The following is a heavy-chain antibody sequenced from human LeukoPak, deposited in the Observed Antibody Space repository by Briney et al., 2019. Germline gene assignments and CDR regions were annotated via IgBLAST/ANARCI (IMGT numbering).Heavy chain of an antibody. CDR1: GFAFNRFA. D-gene: IGHD3-22*01. CDR3: AKDGGYDSSGFHDY. CDR2: ISSGSVST. Sequence: PGGSLRLSCGASGFAFNRFAMSWVRQAPGKGLEWISSISSGSVSTYYADSVKGRVAVSRDNSKNTLYLQMNSLRVEDTAVYYCAKDGGYDSSGFHDYWGQGTLVTVSS. J-gene: IGHJ4*02. V-gene: IGHV3-23*01.